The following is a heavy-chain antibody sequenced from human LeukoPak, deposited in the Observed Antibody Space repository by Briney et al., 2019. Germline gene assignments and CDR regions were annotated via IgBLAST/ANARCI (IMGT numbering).Heavy chain of an antibody. CDR3: ATGFMTTVTHFDY. D-gene: IGHD4-17*01. V-gene: IGHV1-24*01. J-gene: IGHJ4*02. CDR2: FDPEDGET. Sequence: ASVKVSCKVSGYTLTELSMHWVRQAPGKGLEWMGGFDPEDGETIYAQKFQGRVTMTEDTSTDTAYMELSSRRSEDTAVYYCATGFMTTVTHFDYWGQGTLVTVSS. CDR1: GYTLTELS.